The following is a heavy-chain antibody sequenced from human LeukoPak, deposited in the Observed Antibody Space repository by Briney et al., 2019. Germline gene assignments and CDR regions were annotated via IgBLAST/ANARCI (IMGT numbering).Heavy chain of an antibody. Sequence: QTGGSLRLSCAASGFTFSSHSMNWVRQAPGKGLEWVSYISSSSSTIYYADSVKGRFTISRDNAKNSLYLQMNSLRAEDTAVYYCARGDDYGDYGGQGTLVTVSS. CDR2: ISSSSSTI. V-gene: IGHV3-48*01. CDR1: GFTFSSHS. J-gene: IGHJ4*02. CDR3: ARGDDYGDY.